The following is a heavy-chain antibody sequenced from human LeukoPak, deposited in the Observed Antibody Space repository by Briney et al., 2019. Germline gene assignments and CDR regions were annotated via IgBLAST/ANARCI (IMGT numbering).Heavy chain of an antibody. CDR1: GFTFSTYW. CDR3: VSFYETY. V-gene: IGHV3-74*01. D-gene: IGHD2/OR15-2a*01. CDR2: INSDGSWT. Sequence: GGSLRLSCAASGFTFSTYWMHWVRQVPGKGLVWVSHINSDGSWTSYADSVKGRFTISKDNAKNTVYLQMNSLRAEDTAVYYCVSFYETYWGRGTLVTVSS. J-gene: IGHJ4*02.